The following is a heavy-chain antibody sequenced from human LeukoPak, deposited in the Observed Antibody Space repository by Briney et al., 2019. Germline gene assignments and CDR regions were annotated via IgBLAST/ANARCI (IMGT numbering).Heavy chain of an antibody. CDR1: GYTFTSYV. J-gene: IGHJ4*02. Sequence: ASVKVSCKASGYTFTSYVISWVRQAPGQGLEWMGWISAYNGNTNYAQKLQGRVTMTTDTSTSTAYMELRSLRSDDTAVYYCARDLGASRGYSYGLEGYWGQGTLVTVSS. CDR3: ARDLGASRGYSYGLEGY. D-gene: IGHD5-18*01. V-gene: IGHV1-18*01. CDR2: ISAYNGNT.